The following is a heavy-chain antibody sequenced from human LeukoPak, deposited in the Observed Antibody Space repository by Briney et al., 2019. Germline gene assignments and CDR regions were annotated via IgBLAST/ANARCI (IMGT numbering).Heavy chain of an antibody. CDR2: ISYDGSNK. D-gene: IGHD3-3*01. Sequence: PGGSLRLSCAASGFTFSSYAMHWVCQAPGKGLEWVAVISYDGSNKYYADSVKGRFTISRDNSKNTLYLQMNSLRAEDTAVYYCARGPYDFWSGQRAFDIWGQGTMVTVSS. CDR1: GFTFSSYA. J-gene: IGHJ3*02. V-gene: IGHV3-30-3*01. CDR3: ARGPYDFWSGQRAFDI.